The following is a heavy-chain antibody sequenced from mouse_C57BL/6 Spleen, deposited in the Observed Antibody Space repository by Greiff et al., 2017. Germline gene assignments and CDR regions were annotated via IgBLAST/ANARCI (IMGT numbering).Heavy chain of an antibody. CDR3: TRETAQAAY. CDR2: ISPGNSDT. CDR1: GYTFTSYW. V-gene: IGHV1-5*01. Sequence: EVQLQQSGTVLARPGASVKMSCKTSGYTFTSYWMHWVKQRPGQGLEWIGAISPGNSDTSYNQKFKGKAKLTAVTSDSTAYMELSSLTKEDSAVYYCTRETAQAAYWGQGPLVTVSA. D-gene: IGHD3-2*02. J-gene: IGHJ3*01.